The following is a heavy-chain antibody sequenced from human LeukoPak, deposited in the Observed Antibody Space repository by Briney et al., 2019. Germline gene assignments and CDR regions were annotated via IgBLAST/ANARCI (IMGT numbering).Heavy chain of an antibody. CDR2: INHSGST. V-gene: IGHV4-34*01. CDR1: GGSFSGYY. Sequence: SETLSLTCAVYGGSFSGYYWSWIRQPPGKGLEWIGEINHSGSTNYNPSLKSRVTISVDTSKNQFSLKLSSVTAADTAVYYCARSGGSYYWFDYWGQGTLVTVSS. J-gene: IGHJ4*02. D-gene: IGHD1-26*01. CDR3: ARSGGSYYWFDY.